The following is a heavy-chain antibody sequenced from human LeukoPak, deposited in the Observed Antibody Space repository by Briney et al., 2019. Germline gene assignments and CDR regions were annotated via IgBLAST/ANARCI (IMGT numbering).Heavy chain of an antibody. CDR3: ARGSGYYRYYFDY. D-gene: IGHD3-22*01. V-gene: IGHV3-53*01. CDR2: IYSGGST. CDR1: GFTVSSNY. J-gene: IGHJ4*02. Sequence: SGGSLRVSCAASGFTVSSNYMSWVRQAPGKGLEWVSVIYSGGSTYYADSVKGRFTISRDNSKNTLYLQMNSLRAEDTAVYYCARGSGYYRYYFDYWGQGTLVTVSS.